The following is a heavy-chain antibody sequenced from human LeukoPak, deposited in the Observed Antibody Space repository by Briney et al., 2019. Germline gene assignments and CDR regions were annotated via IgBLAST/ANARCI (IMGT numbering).Heavy chain of an antibody. J-gene: IGHJ4*02. CDR2: IDPSDSYT. Sequence: GESLKISCTGTGYSFTTYWISWVRQVPGKGLEWMGTIDPSDSYTKYSPSFQGHVTISADKSIYTAYLQWSSLKASDNAMYYCARYYDFWSGRNYFDYWGQGALVTVSS. D-gene: IGHD3-3*01. V-gene: IGHV5-10-1*01. CDR3: ARYYDFWSGRNYFDY. CDR1: GYSFTTYW.